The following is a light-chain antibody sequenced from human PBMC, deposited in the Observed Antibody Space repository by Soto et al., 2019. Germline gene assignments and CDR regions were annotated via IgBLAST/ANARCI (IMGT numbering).Light chain of an antibody. J-gene: IGKJ4*01. Sequence: DIQMTQSPSAMSASVRDRVTITCRASQGINSYLAWFQLKPEKVPKLLIYAASNLESGVPSRFSGSGSGTEFTLTISSLQPEDFATYYCLQYSGHVPTFGGGTKV. V-gene: IGKV1-17*03. CDR2: AAS. CDR3: LQYSGHVPT. CDR1: QGINSY.